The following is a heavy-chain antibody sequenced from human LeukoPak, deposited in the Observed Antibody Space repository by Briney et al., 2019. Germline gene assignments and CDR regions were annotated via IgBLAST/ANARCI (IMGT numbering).Heavy chain of an antibody. Sequence: GGSLRLSCAASGFTFDDYTMHWVRQAPGKGLEWVSLISWDGGSTYYADSVKGRFTISRDNSKNSLYLQMNSLRAEDTAVYYCARGTQQWLVQALDYWGQGTLVTVSS. CDR3: ARGTQQWLVQALDY. CDR1: GFTFDDYT. CDR2: ISWDGGST. D-gene: IGHD6-19*01. J-gene: IGHJ4*02. V-gene: IGHV3-43*01.